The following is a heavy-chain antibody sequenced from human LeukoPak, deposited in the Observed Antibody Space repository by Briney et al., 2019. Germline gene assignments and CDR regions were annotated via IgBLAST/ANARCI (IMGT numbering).Heavy chain of an antibody. Sequence: ASVKVSCKASGYTFTSYYMHWVRQAPGQGLEWMGIINPSGGSTSYAQKFQGRVTMTEDTSTDTAYMELSSLRSEDTAVYYCARLWFGVYGMDLWGQGTTVTVSS. J-gene: IGHJ6*02. CDR2: INPSGGST. CDR3: ARLWFGVYGMDL. V-gene: IGHV1-46*01. D-gene: IGHD3-10*01. CDR1: GYTFTSYY.